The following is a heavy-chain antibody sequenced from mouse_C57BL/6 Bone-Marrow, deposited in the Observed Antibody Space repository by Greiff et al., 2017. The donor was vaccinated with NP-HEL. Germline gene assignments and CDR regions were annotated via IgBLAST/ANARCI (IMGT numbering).Heavy chain of an antibody. D-gene: IGHD5-5*01. Sequence: EVHLVESGGDLVKPGGSLKLSCAASGFTFSSYGMSWVRQTPDKRLEWVATISSGGSYTYYPDSVKGRFTISRDNAKNTLYLQMSSLKSEDTAMYYCARHRGLPSWFAYWGQGTLVTVSA. J-gene: IGHJ3*01. CDR3: ARHRGLPSWFAY. V-gene: IGHV5-6*01. CDR1: GFTFSSYG. CDR2: ISSGGSYT.